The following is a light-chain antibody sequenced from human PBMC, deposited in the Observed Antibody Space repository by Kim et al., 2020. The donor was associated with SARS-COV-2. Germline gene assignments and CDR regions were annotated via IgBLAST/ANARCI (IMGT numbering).Light chain of an antibody. Sequence: SYELTQPPSVSVSPGQTASITCSGDKLGDKYACWYQQKPGQSPVLVIYQDSKRPSGIPERFSGSNSGNTATLTISGTQAMDEADYYCQAWDSSTGWMFGG. J-gene: IGLJ3*02. CDR1: KLGDKY. CDR3: QAWDSSTGWM. V-gene: IGLV3-1*01. CDR2: QDS.